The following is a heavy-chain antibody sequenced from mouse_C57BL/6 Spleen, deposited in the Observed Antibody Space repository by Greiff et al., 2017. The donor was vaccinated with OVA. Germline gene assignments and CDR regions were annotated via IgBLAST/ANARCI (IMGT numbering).Heavy chain of an antibody. CDR2: IYPGDGDT. J-gene: IGHJ2*01. V-gene: IGHV1-82*01. CDR1: GYAFSSSW. D-gene: IGHD3-3*01. CDR3: ARGAVSLAYFDY. Sequence: QVQLQQPGPELVKPGASVKISCKASGYAFSSSWMNWVKQRPGKGLEWIGRIYPGDGDTNYNGKFKGKATLTADKSSSTAYMQLSSLTSEDSAVYFCARGAVSLAYFDYWGQVTTLTVSS.